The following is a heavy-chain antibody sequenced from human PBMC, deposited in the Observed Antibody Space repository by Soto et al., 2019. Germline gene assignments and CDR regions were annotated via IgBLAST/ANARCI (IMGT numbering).Heavy chain of an antibody. CDR3: ARHLSY. CDR1: GGSISSSSDY. Sequence: SLTCTVSGGSISSSSDYWGWIRQPPGKGLEWIGSIYYSGSTYYNPSLKSRVTISVDTSKNQFSLKMSSVTAADTAVYYCARHLSYWGQGTLVTVSS. V-gene: IGHV4-39*01. CDR2: IYYSGST. J-gene: IGHJ4*02.